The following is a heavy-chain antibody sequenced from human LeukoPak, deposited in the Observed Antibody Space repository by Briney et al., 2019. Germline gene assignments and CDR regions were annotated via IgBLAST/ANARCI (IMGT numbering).Heavy chain of an antibody. CDR2: ISYDGSNK. J-gene: IGHJ4*02. CDR3: ARGYYDFWSGYFDY. Sequence: GGSLRLSCAASGFTFSSYAMHWVRQAPGKGLEWVAVISYDGSNKYYAVSVKGRFTISRDNSKNTLYLQMNSLRAEDTAVYYCARGYYDFWSGYFDYWGQGTLVTVSS. D-gene: IGHD3-3*01. CDR1: GFTFSSYA. V-gene: IGHV3-30*04.